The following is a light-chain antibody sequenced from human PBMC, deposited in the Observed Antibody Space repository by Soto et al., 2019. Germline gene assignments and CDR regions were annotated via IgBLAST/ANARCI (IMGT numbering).Light chain of an antibody. CDR3: QQYNSWPLT. Sequence: EVEMTQSPGTLSVSTGEGATISCRASHSVDINLAWYQQKPGQAPRLLMYGPAIWTCGIPDTFSGSGSGTEFTLTISSLQSEDFAMYYCQQYNSWPLTFGGGTKVEIK. CDR2: GPA. J-gene: IGKJ4*01. V-gene: IGKV3D-15*01. CDR1: HSVDIN.